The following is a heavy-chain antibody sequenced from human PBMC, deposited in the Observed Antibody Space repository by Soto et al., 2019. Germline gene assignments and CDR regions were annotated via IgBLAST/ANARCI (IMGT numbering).Heavy chain of an antibody. V-gene: IGHV3-21*01. CDR2: ISSSGGHK. Sequence: EEQLVESGGGLVEPGGSLRLSCAASGITFSNYYMNWIRQAPGKGLEWVSSISSSGGHKFYADSSHGRFTISRDNARNSLFLQMNSLREEDTALYYCVGTSESLAYWGQGTRVTVSS. CDR3: VGTSESLAY. J-gene: IGHJ4*02. D-gene: IGHD7-27*01. CDR1: GITFSNYY.